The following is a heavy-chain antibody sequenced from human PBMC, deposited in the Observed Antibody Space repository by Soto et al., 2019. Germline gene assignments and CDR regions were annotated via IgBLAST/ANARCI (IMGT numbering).Heavy chain of an antibody. CDR2: IIPIFNTA. J-gene: IGHJ5*02. CDR3: ARQTVSSGWHYGNWFDP. Sequence: GASVKVSCKVSGGTFSTFGISWVRQAPGQGLEWMGGIIPIFNTAKYAQKFQGRVTITADKSTSTVHMELSSLRSEGTAVYYCARQTVSSGWHYGNWFDPWGQGTLVTVSS. CDR1: GGTFSTFG. D-gene: IGHD6-19*01. V-gene: IGHV1-69*06.